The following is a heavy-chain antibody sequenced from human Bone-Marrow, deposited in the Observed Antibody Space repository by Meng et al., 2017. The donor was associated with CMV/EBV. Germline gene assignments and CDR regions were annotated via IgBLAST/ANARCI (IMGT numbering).Heavy chain of an antibody. J-gene: IGHJ4*02. CDR2: INPNSGGT. CDR3: ARAGGSCSSTSCYTPDY. Sequence: ASVKVSCKASGYTFTGYYMHWVRQAPGQGLEWMGWINPNSGGTTYAQKFQGRVTMNRDTSISPAYMELSRLRSDDTAVYYCARAGGSCSSTSCYTPDYWGQGTLVTVSS. V-gene: IGHV1-2*02. D-gene: IGHD2-2*02. CDR1: GYTFTGYY.